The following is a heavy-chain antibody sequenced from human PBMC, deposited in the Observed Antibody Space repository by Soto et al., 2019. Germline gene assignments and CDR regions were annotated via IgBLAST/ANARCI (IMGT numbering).Heavy chain of an antibody. J-gene: IGHJ6*03. D-gene: IGHD3-10*01. CDR2: ISSSGSTI. V-gene: IGHV3-11*01. CDR3: ARAFDYYYYMDV. CDR1: GFTLRDYY. Sequence: RGSLRLSCAASGFTLRDYYNSLIRQAPGKGLEWVSYISSSGSTIYYADSVKGRFTISRDNAKNSLYLQMNSLRAEDTAVYYCARAFDYYYYMDVWGKGTTVTVSS.